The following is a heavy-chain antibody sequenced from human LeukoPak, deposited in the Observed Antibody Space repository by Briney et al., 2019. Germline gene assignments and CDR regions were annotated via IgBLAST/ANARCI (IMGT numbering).Heavy chain of an antibody. CDR3: ARGPHTGVNYYDSSGYYY. J-gene: IGHJ4*02. CDR2: INNSGST. CDR1: GGSFSGYY. Sequence: SETLSLTCAVYGGSFSGYYCCWIRQPPGKGLEWIGEINNSGSTNYNPSLKSRVTISVDTSKNQFSLKLSSVTAADTAVYYCARGPHTGVNYYDSSGYYYWGQGTLVTVSS. D-gene: IGHD3-22*01. V-gene: IGHV4-34*01.